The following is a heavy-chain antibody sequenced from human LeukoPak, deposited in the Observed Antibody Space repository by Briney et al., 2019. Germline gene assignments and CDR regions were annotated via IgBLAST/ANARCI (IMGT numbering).Heavy chain of an antibody. CDR3: ARRGSWHFDY. D-gene: IGHD6-13*01. CDR2: IYYSGST. Sequence: SETLSLTCTVSGGSISSGDYYWSWIRQPPGKGLEWIGYIYYSGSTYCNPSLKSRVTISVDTSKNQFSLKLSSVTAADTAVYYCARRGSWHFDYWGQGTLVTVSS. CDR1: GGSISSGDYY. J-gene: IGHJ4*02. V-gene: IGHV4-30-4*08.